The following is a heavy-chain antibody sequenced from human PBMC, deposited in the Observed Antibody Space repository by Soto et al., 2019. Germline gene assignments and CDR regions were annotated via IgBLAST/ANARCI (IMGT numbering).Heavy chain of an antibody. Sequence: SETLSFTCTVSGGSISSYYWSWIRQPPGKGLEWIGYIYYSGSTNYNPSLKSRVTISVDTFKNQFSLKLSSVTAADTAVYYCARRGYSYGYSNYYYGMDVWGQGTTVTVSS. CDR3: ARRGYSYGYSNYYYGMDV. V-gene: IGHV4-59*01. CDR2: IYYSGST. J-gene: IGHJ6*02. CDR1: GGSISSYY. D-gene: IGHD5-18*01.